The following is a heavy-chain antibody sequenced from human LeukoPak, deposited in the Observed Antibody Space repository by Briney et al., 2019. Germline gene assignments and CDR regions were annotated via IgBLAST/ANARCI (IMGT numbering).Heavy chain of an antibody. CDR3: ARGRASSGWYPNPTFDY. D-gene: IGHD6-19*01. V-gene: IGHV4-34*01. Sequence: SETLSLPCAVYDGSFSVYYWSWIRQPPGKGLEWLGEINHSGRPNYNASLKGRVTISEETSKNQFSLKLSTVTAADTTVYYCARGRASSGWYPNPTFDYWGQGTLVTVSS. CDR2: INHSGRP. CDR1: DGSFSVYY. J-gene: IGHJ4*02.